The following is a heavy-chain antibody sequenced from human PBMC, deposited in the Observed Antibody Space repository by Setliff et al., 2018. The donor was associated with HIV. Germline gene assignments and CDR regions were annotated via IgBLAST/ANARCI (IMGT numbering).Heavy chain of an antibody. CDR1: GGSMKSDPYS. Sequence: SETLSLTCTGSGGSMKSDPYSWTWLRQPAGKGPELIGHIYVGGSVIYNPSLASRVTISMVPSKNQFSLDLSSVTAADTAKYYCASAKTIGVSAVFFDPWGQGRPVTVSS. D-gene: IGHD3-3*01. J-gene: IGHJ5*02. CDR3: ASAKTIGVSAVFFDP. V-gene: IGHV4-61*09. CDR2: IYVGGSV.